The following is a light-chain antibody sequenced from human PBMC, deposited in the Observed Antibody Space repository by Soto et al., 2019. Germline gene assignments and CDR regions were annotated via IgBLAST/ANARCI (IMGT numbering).Light chain of an antibody. Sequence: DIQRTQSPSTLSGSVGDRVTITCRASQTISSWLAWYQQKPGKASKLLIYKASTLKSGVPSRFSGSGSGTEFTLTISSLQPDDFATYYCQHYNSYSEAFGKGTKV. V-gene: IGKV1-5*03. J-gene: IGKJ1*01. CDR1: QTISSW. CDR2: KAS. CDR3: QHYNSYSEA.